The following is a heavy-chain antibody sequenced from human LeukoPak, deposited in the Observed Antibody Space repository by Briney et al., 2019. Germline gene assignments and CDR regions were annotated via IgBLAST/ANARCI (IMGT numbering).Heavy chain of an antibody. J-gene: IGHJ4*02. CDR3: AKDDGSAVAGVDY. D-gene: IGHD6-19*01. CDR2: ISWNSGSI. Sequence: GGSLRLSCAASGFTFDDYAMHWVRQAPGKGLEWVSGISWNSGSIGYADSVKGRSTISRDNAKNSLYLQMNSLRAEDTALYYCAKDDGSAVAGVDYWGQGTLVTVSS. CDR1: GFTFDDYA. V-gene: IGHV3-9*01.